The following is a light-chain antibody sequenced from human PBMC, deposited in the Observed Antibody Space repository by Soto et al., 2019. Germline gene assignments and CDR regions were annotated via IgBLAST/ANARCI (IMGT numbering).Light chain of an antibody. J-gene: IGLJ2*01. CDR2: EVT. Sequence: QSVLTQPPSASGSPGQSVTISCTGTSSDVGGYNFVSWYQQHPGKAPKLMIYEVTKRPSGVPDRFSGSKSGNTASLTISGLQAEDEVDYYCTSYAGSNIPVVFGGGTKLTVL. CDR3: TSYAGSNIPVV. V-gene: IGLV2-8*01. CDR1: SSDVGGYNF.